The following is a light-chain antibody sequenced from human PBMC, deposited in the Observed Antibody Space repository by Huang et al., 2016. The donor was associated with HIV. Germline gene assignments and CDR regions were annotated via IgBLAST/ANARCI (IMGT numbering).Light chain of an antibody. V-gene: IGKV1-5*03. Sequence: DVQMTQSPSTLSAYVGDRITITCRANQRINKYLDWYQHKAGKAPDLLIYKASPLDSGVPSRFSGSGSGTTFTLTISNLQPDDFATYYCQQYDSYWTFGQGTKVE. J-gene: IGKJ1*01. CDR2: KAS. CDR3: QQYDSYWT. CDR1: QRINKY.